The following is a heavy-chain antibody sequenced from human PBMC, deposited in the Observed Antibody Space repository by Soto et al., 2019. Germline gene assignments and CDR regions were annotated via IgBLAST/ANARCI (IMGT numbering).Heavy chain of an antibody. CDR1: GYSFTSYW. Sequence: GESLKISCKGSGYSFTSYWIGWVRQMPGKGLEWMGIIYPGDSDTRYSPSFQGQVTISAAKSISTAYLQWSSLKASDTAMYYCARWEPYYYDSSGYYHYYYYGMDVWGQGTTVTVSS. CDR2: IYPGDSDT. CDR3: ARWEPYYYDSSGYYHYYYYGMDV. V-gene: IGHV5-51*01. D-gene: IGHD3-22*01. J-gene: IGHJ6*02.